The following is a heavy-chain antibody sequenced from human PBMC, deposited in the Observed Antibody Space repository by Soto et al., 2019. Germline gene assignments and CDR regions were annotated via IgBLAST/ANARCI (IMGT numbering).Heavy chain of an antibody. CDR1: GYTFTTYA. D-gene: IGHD3-10*01. Sequence: QVQLVQSGAEVKKPGASVKVSCKASGYTFTTYAMHWVRQAPGQRLEWMGWINAGNGYTKYSQKFQGRVTITRDTSXSXXYMGLSSLRSEDTAVYYCTRGVGYDDSGSLNWLHSWGQGTLVTVSS. J-gene: IGHJ5*01. CDR3: TRGVGYDDSGSLNWLHS. CDR2: INAGNGYT. V-gene: IGHV1-3*01.